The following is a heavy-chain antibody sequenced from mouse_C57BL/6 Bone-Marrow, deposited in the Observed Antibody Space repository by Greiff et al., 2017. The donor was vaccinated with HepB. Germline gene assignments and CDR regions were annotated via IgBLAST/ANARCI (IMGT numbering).Heavy chain of an antibody. Sequence: VQLQQSGAELVRPGTSVKMSCKASGYTFTNYWLGWAKQRPGHGLEWIGDIYPGGGYTNYNEKFKGKATLTADKSSSTAYMQFSSLTSEDSAIYYCARGDDYDPFAYWGQGTLVTVSA. D-gene: IGHD2-4*01. CDR2: IYPGGGYT. V-gene: IGHV1-63*01. CDR1: GYTFTNYW. J-gene: IGHJ3*01. CDR3: ARGDDYDPFAY.